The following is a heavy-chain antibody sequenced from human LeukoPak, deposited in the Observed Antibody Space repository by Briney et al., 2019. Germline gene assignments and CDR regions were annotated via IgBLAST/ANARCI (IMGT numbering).Heavy chain of an antibody. CDR3: VRRFDY. CDR1: GFTFSSHE. J-gene: IGHJ4*02. CDR2: ISDSGKTI. V-gene: IGHV3-48*03. Sequence: GGFLRLSCAAPGFTFSSHEMNWVRQAPGKGLEWVSYISDSGKTIYYADSVKGRFTISRDNARNSLYLQMNSLRAEDTAVYYCVRRFDYWGQGNLVTVSS.